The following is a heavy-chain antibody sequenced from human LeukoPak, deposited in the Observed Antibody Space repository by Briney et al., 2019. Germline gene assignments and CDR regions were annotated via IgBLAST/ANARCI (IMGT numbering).Heavy chain of an antibody. Sequence: ASVKVSCKASGYTFTSYGISWVRQAPGQGLEWMGWISAYNGNTNYAQKLQGRVIMTTDTSTSTAYMELRSLRSDDTAVYYCARDDSLGVALATWDYWGQGTLVTVSS. CDR3: ARDDSLGVALATWDY. D-gene: IGHD3-16*01. CDR2: ISAYNGNT. CDR1: GYTFTSYG. V-gene: IGHV1-18*01. J-gene: IGHJ4*02.